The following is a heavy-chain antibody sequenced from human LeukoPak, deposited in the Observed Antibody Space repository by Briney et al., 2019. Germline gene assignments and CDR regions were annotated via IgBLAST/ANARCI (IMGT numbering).Heavy chain of an antibody. V-gene: IGHV1-2*02. Sequence: GASVKVSCKASGYTFTGYYMHWVRQAPGQGLEWMGWINPNSGGTNYAQKFQGRVTMTRDTSISTAYMELSRLRSDDTAVYYCAREGSIAVAGTGLGYWGQGTLVTVSS. CDR2: INPNSGGT. J-gene: IGHJ4*02. CDR1: GYTFTGYY. D-gene: IGHD6-19*01. CDR3: AREGSIAVAGTGLGY.